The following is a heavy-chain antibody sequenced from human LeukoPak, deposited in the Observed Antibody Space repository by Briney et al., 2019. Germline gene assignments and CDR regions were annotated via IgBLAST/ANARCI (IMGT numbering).Heavy chain of an antibody. V-gene: IGHV1-46*01. CDR1: GYRFTSYY. J-gene: IGHJ4*02. CDR3: ARVALTTVVRGVIITSGIDY. CDR2: INPSGGST. Sequence: ASVKVSCKASGYRFTSYYMHWVRQAPGQGLEWMGIINPSGGSTSYAQKFQDRVTMTRDTSTSTVYMELSSLRSEDTAVYYCARVALTTVVRGVIITSGIDYWGQGTLVTVSS. D-gene: IGHD3-10*01.